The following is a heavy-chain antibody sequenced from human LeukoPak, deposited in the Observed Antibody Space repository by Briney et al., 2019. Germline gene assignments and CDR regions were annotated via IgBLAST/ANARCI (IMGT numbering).Heavy chain of an antibody. V-gene: IGHV1-8*01. CDR1: GYTLTSYD. Sequence: GASVKVSCKASGYTLTSYDINWVRQATGQGLEWMGWMNPNSGNTGYAQKFQGRVTMTRNTSISTAYMELSSLRSEDTAVYYCARGDSSGWWAYWYFDLWGRGTLVTVSS. CDR3: ARGDSSGWWAYWYFDL. D-gene: IGHD6-19*01. CDR2: MNPNSGNT. J-gene: IGHJ2*01.